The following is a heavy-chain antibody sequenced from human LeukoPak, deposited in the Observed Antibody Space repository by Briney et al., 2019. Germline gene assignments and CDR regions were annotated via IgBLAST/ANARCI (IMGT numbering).Heavy chain of an antibody. CDR1: GGSISNYY. D-gene: IGHD6-19*01. CDR2: IYYTGNT. Sequence: SETLSLTCTVSGGSISNYYCTWIRQPPGKGLEWIGYIYYTGNTNYNPSLRSRVTISLDTSKNQFSLKLNSLTAADTAVYYCVRRRAVPGFYYFDYWGQGTLVTVSS. CDR3: VRRRAVPGFYYFDY. J-gene: IGHJ4*02. V-gene: IGHV4-59*08.